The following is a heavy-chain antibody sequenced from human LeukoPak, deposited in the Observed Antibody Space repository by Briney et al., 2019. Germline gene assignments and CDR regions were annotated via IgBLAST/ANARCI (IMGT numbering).Heavy chain of an antibody. CDR2: IYSSGRT. Sequence: SETLSLTCTVSGVTIISTNSYWGWIRQSPRTGLEWIGNIYSSGRTYYNPSLKSRVTISIDMSENQFSLKLTSVTAADTAVYYCARKREGPATGIDYWGQGTLVTVSS. CDR1: GVTIISTNSY. D-gene: IGHD2-15*01. V-gene: IGHV4-39*07. J-gene: IGHJ4*02. CDR3: ARKREGPATGIDY.